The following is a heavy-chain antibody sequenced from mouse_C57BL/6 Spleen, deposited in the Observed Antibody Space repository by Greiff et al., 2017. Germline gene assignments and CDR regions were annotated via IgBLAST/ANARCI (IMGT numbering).Heavy chain of an antibody. V-gene: IGHV5-9*01. CDR3: ARHDGYYGWYFDV. Sequence: EVQLVESGGGLVKPGGSLTLSCAASGFTFSSYTMSWVRQTPEKRLEWVATISGGGGNTYYPDRVKGRFTISRDNAKNTLYLQMSSLRSEDTALYYCARHDGYYGWYFDVWGTGTTVTVSS. D-gene: IGHD2-3*01. CDR1: GFTFSSYT. CDR2: ISGGGGNT. J-gene: IGHJ1*03.